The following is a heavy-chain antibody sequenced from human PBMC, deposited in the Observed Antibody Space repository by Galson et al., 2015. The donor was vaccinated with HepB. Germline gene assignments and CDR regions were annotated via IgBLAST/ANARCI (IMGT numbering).Heavy chain of an antibody. Sequence: SVKVSCKASGYIFTSYLMNWVRQAPGQGLEWMGWINTNTGNPTYAQGFTGRFVFSVDTSVSTAYLQISSLKAEDTAVYYCARDSRETLLWFGDSYFTKLPEMDVWGQGTTVTVSS. CDR2: INTNTGNP. CDR3: ARDSRETLLWFGDSYFTKLPEMDV. D-gene: IGHD3-10*01. CDR1: GYIFTSYL. J-gene: IGHJ6*02. V-gene: IGHV7-4-1*02.